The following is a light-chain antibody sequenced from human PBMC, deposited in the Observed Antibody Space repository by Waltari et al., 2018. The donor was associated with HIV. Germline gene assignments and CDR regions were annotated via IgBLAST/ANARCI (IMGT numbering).Light chain of an antibody. CDR1: ISNIVAGSH. CDR3: QCYDSSLYGVV. V-gene: IGLV1-40*01. J-gene: IGLJ2*01. Sequence: QSVLTQPPSVSGASGPTVRFSCTGGISNIVAGSHVHWYQQLPGTAPKLLIYGNSNRPSEVPDRFSGSKTGASASLAITWRQAEDEADDYCQCYDSSLYGVVFGGGTKLTVL. CDR2: GNS.